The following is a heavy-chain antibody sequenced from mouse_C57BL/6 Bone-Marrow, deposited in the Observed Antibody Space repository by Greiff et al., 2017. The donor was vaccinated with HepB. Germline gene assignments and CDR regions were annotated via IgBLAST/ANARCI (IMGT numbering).Heavy chain of an antibody. Sequence: EVKLMESGGGLVKPGGSLKLSCAASGFTFSSYAMSWVRQTPEKRLEWVATISDGGSYTYYPDNVKGRFTISRDNAKNNLYLQMSHLKSEDTAMYYCASVIEKLYYGNPFAYWGQGTLVTVSA. CDR1: GFTFSSYA. CDR3: ASVIEKLYYGNPFAY. V-gene: IGHV5-4*03. CDR2: ISDGGSYT. J-gene: IGHJ3*01. D-gene: IGHD2-1*01.